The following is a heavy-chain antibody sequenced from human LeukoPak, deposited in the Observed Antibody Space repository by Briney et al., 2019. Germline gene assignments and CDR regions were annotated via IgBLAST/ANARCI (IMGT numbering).Heavy chain of an antibody. Sequence: GGSLRLSCAASGFTFSSYGMHWVRQAPGKGLEWVAVIWYDGSNKYYADSVKGRFTISRDNSKNTLYLQMNSLRAEDTAVYYCARDMQAKLGTDVWGQGTTVTVSS. V-gene: IGHV3-33*01. CDR2: IWYDGSNK. CDR3: ARDMQAKLGTDV. CDR1: GFTFSSYG. D-gene: IGHD2-2*01. J-gene: IGHJ6*02.